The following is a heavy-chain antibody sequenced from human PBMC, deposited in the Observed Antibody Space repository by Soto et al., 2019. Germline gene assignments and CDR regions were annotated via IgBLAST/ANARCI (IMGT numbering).Heavy chain of an antibody. CDR3: AKDIIGYYRPFDY. J-gene: IGHJ4*02. Sequence: SETLSLTCTVSGDSINSSNYFWGWLRQPPGKGLEWIGTIFYSGSTYYNPSLKSRVTISVDTSKNQFSLKLTSVTAEDTALYYCAKDIIGYYRPFDYWGQGTLVTVSS. V-gene: IGHV4-39*07. CDR1: GDSINSSNYF. D-gene: IGHD3-22*01. CDR2: IFYSGST.